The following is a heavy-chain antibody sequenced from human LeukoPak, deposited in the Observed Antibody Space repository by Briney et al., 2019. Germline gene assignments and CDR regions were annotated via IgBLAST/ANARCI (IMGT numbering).Heavy chain of an antibody. CDR3: ARVGQRTVTLDY. J-gene: IGHJ4*02. Sequence: ASVKVSCKASGGTFSSYAISWVRQAPGQGLEWMGGIIPIFGTANYAQKFQGRVTITADESTSTAYMELSSLRSEDTAVYYCARVGQRTVTLDYWGQGTLVIVSS. CDR1: GGTFSSYA. CDR2: IIPIFGTA. V-gene: IGHV1-69*13. D-gene: IGHD4-17*01.